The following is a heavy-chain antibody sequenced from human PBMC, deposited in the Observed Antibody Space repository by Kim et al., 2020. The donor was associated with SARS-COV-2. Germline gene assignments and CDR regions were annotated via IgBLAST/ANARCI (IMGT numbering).Heavy chain of an antibody. V-gene: IGHV3-73*01. D-gene: IGHD3-16*01. CDR1: EFTFSDST. J-gene: IGHJ4*02. CDR2: IRSKGNNYAT. CDR3: TSVGGTSGGY. Sequence: GGSLRLSCAASEFTFSDSTMHWVRQASGKGLEWVGRIRSKGNNYATAYAASVKGRFTISRDNSKNTAYLQMNSLKTEDTAVYYCTSVGGTSGGYWGQGTLVTVSS.